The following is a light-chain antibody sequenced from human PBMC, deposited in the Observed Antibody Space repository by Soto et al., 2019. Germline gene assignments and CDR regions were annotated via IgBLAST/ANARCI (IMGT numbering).Light chain of an antibody. CDR2: KAS. J-gene: IGKJ1*01. CDR1: QSISNW. CDR3: QQYNSDPGT. Sequence: DIQMTQSPSILSASVGDRVTITCRASQSISNWLAWYQQKTGKAPKLLIYKASSLESGVPSRFSGSASGTEFTLTINCLQPYDFATYYCQQYNSDPGTFGQGTKVEIK. V-gene: IGKV1-5*03.